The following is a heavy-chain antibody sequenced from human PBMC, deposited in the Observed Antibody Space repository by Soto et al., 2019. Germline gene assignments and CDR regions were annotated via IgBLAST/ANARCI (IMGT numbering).Heavy chain of an antibody. CDR2: IDPSDSYT. J-gene: IGHJ6*02. D-gene: IGHD2-2*01. V-gene: IGHV5-10-1*01. CDR3: ARHLGYCSSTSCYYYYGMDV. CDR1: GYSFTSYW. Sequence: GESLKISCKGSGYSFTSYWISWVRQMPGKGLEWMGRIDPSDSYTNYSPSFQGHVTISADKSISTAYLQWSSLKASDTAMYYCARHLGYCSSTSCYYYYGMDVWGQGTTVTAP.